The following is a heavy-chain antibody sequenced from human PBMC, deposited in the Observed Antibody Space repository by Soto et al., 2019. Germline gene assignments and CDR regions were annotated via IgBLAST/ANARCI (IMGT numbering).Heavy chain of an antibody. CDR3: AGESTGDPSCFDY. V-gene: IGHV4-61*01. J-gene: IGHJ4*02. CDR2: IFYSGST. CDR1: GGSVSSGSYY. D-gene: IGHD3-16*01. Sequence: SETLSLTCTVSGGSVSSGSYYWSWIRQPPGKGLEWLGYIFYSGSTNYNPSLKSRVTISVDSSKNQFSLKLSSVTAADTAVYYYAGESTGDPSCFDYWGQGTLVTVPS.